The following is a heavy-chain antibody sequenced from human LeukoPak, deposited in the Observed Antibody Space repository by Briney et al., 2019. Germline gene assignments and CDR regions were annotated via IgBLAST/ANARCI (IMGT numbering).Heavy chain of an antibody. CDR2: INTNTGNP. CDR1: GYTFTSYA. Sequence: ASVKVSCKASGYTFTSYAMNWVRQAPGQGLEWMGWINTNTGNPTYAQGFTGRFVFSLDTSVSTAYLQISSLKAEDTAVYYCARVRRILTGYPIYGMDVWGQGTTVTVSS. D-gene: IGHD3-9*01. CDR3: ARVRRILTGYPIYGMDV. V-gene: IGHV7-4-1*02. J-gene: IGHJ6*02.